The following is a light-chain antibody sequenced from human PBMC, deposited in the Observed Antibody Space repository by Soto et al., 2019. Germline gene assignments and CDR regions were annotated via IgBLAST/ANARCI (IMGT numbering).Light chain of an antibody. CDR3: GTWDYSVSGWV. CDR1: SSNIGNYY. Sequence: QSVLTQPPSVSAAPGQRVTISCSGSSSNIGNYYISWYQQLPGTAPKLVIYQNNKRPSGIPDRFSGSKSGTSATLGISELQTGDEADYYCGTWDYSVSGWVFGGGTKLTVL. J-gene: IGLJ3*02. CDR2: QNN. V-gene: IGLV1-51*02.